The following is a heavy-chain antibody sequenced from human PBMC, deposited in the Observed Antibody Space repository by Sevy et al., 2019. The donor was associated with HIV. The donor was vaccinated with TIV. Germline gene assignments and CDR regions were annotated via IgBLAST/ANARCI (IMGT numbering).Heavy chain of an antibody. D-gene: IGHD1-26*01. CDR3: AREGGSHYYYYYGMDV. CDR1: GFTFSSYW. CDR2: LKQDGSGK. J-gene: IGHJ6*02. Sequence: GGSLRLSCAASGFTFSSYWMSWVRQAPGKGLEWVANLKQDGSGKYYVDSVKGRFTISRDNAKNSLYLQMNSLRAEDTAVYYCAREGGSHYYYYYGMDVWGQGTTVTVSS. V-gene: IGHV3-7*01.